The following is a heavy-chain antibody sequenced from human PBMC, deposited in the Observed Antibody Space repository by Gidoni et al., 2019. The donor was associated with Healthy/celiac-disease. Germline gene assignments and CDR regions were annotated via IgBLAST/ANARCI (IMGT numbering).Heavy chain of an antibody. D-gene: IGHD4-17*01. J-gene: IGHJ4*02. CDR1: GFTFSSYS. Sequence: EVQLVESGGGLVKPGGSLRLSCAASGFTFSSYSMNWVRQAPGKGLEWVSSISSSSSYIYYADSVKGRFTISRDNAKNSLYLQMNSLRAEDTAVYYCARDHMTTVVTPVYYWGQGTLVTVSS. V-gene: IGHV3-21*01. CDR2: ISSSSSYI. CDR3: ARDHMTTVVTPVYY.